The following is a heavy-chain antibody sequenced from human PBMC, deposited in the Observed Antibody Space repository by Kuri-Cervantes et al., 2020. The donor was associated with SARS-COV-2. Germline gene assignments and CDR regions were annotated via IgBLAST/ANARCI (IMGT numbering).Heavy chain of an antibody. CDR3: ARHGNSYCSSTSCSYNYYYYYMDV. D-gene: IGHD2-2*01. CDR1: GYSISSGYY. V-gene: IGHV4-38-2*01. CDR2: IYHSGST. J-gene: IGHJ6*03. Sequence: GSLRLSCAVSGYSISSGYYWGWIRRPPGKGLEWIGSIYHSGSTYYNPSLKSRVTISVDTSKNQFSLKLSSVTAADTAVYYCARHGNSYCSSTSCSYNYYYYYMDVWGKGTTVTVSS.